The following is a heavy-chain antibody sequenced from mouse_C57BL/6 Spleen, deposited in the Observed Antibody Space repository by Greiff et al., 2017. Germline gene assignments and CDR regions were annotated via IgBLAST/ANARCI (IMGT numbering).Heavy chain of an antibody. V-gene: IGHV2-9-1*01. D-gene: IGHD2-4*01. J-gene: IGHJ4*01. CDR1: GFSLTSYA. CDR3: ARMITTGFNYAMDY. Sequence: QVQLQQSGPGLVAPSQSLSITCTVSGFSLTSYAISWVRQPPGKGLEWLGVIWTGGGTNYNSALKSRLSISKDNSKSQVCLKMNSLQTDDTARYYCARMITTGFNYAMDYWGQGTSVTVSS. CDR2: IWTGGGT.